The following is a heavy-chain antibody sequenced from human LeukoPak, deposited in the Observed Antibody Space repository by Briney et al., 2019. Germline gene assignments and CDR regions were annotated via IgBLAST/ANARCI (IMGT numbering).Heavy chain of an antibody. CDR3: ARRTAAGRGD. D-gene: IGHD6-13*01. CDR1: GASIRSGDYY. CDR2: IYYSGST. Sequence: SETLSLTCTVSGASIRSGDYYWDWIRQPPGKGLEWIGSIYYSGSTYYNPSLKSRVTISVDTSKNQFSLKLSSVTAADTAVYYCARRTAAGRGDWGQGTLVAVSS. V-gene: IGHV4-39*01. J-gene: IGHJ4*02.